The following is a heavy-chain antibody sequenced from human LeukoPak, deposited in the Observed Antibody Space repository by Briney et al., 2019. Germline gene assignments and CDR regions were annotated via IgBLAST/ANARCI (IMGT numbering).Heavy chain of an antibody. Sequence: GGSLRLSCVASGFTFSKYAVNWVRQAPGKGLEWVSCISYNGGSAHYADSVKGRFTVSRDNSKNIAHLQMDSLRAEDTAVYYCAKGAAAGVFDYWGQGTLVTVSS. CDR3: AKGAAAGVFDY. V-gene: IGHV3-23*01. D-gene: IGHD6-13*01. CDR2: ISYNGGSA. CDR1: GFTFSKYA. J-gene: IGHJ4*02.